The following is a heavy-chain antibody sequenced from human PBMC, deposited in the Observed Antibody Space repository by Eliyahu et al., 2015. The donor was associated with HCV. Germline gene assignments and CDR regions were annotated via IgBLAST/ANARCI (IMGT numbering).Heavy chain of an antibody. Sequence: QITLKESGPTLVKPTQTLTLTCTFSGFSLTTTGVGVGWIRQPPGKALEWLALIYWDDDKRYSPSLKTRLIITKDTSKNQVVLTMTNIDPVDTATYYCARHLAGFDSWGQGTLVTVSS. CDR2: IYWDDDK. CDR3: ARHLAGFDS. J-gene: IGHJ4*02. CDR1: GFSLTTTGVG. V-gene: IGHV2-5*02.